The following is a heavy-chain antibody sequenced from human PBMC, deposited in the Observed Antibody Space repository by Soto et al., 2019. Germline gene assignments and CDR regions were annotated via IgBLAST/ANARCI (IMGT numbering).Heavy chain of an antibody. CDR3: ARQGFGELHGPVDV. D-gene: IGHD3-10*01. Sequence: QVQLQESGPGLVKPSETLSLTCTISGGPMNNYYCSWFLQPRGQGLEWIGYMGYNGFTRYNPSLGSRVTISRAPANTQASLNLSSVTAADTALYLWARQGFGELHGPVDVWGQGITVTVSS. CDR1: GGPMNNYY. CDR2: MGYNGFT. J-gene: IGHJ6*02. V-gene: IGHV4-59*08.